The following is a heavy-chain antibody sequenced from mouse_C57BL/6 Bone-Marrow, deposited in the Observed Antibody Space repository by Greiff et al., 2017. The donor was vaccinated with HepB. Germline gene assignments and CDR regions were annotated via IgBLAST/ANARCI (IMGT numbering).Heavy chain of an antibody. V-gene: IGHV1-4*01. Sequence: QVQLQQSGAELARPGASVKMSCKASGYTFTSYTMHWVKQRPGQGLEWIGYINPSSGYTKYNQKFKDKATLTAYKSSSTAYMQLSSLTSEDSAVYYCARSLYYYYFDYWGQGTTLTVSS. CDR2: INPSSGYT. D-gene: IGHD1-1*01. CDR3: ARSLYYYYFDY. J-gene: IGHJ2*01. CDR1: GYTFTSYT.